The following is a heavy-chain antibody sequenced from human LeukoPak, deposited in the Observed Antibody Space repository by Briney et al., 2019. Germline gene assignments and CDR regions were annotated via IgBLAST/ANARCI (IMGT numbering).Heavy chain of an antibody. CDR1: GFTFSSYW. CDR3: ARGQSEEGYYGSGSYYKYYYYYMDV. J-gene: IGHJ6*03. Sequence: GGSLRLSCAASGFTFSSYWMSWVRQAPGKGLEWVANIKQDGSEKYYVDSVKGRFTISRDNAKNSLYLQMNSLRAEDAAVYYCARGQSEEGYYGSGSYYKYYYYYMDVWGKGTTVTVSS. D-gene: IGHD3-10*01. V-gene: IGHV3-7*01. CDR2: IKQDGSEK.